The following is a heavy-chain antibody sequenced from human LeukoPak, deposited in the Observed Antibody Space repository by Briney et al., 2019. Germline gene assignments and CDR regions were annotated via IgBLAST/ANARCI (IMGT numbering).Heavy chain of an antibody. J-gene: IGHJ4*02. V-gene: IGHV3-7*01. CDR1: GFAFSTYW. CDR3: TRDFVF. Sequence: GGSLRLSCAASGFAFSTYWMDWVRQAPGEGVWWVGNINQDGSVKHYVDSLRGRFTISRDNAQNSVYLQMNALRVGDTAVYYCTRDFVFWGQGTLVTASS. D-gene: IGHD3-3*01. CDR2: INQDGSVK.